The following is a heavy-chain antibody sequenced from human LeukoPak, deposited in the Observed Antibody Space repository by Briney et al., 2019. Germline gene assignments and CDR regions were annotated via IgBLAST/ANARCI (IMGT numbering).Heavy chain of an antibody. CDR2: ISYDGSNK. CDR3: ARGPVYDFWSGYVLSGYYYGMDV. V-gene: IGHV3-30-3*01. D-gene: IGHD3-3*01. CDR1: GFTFSSYA. Sequence: PRGSLRLSCAASGFTFSSYAMHWVRQAPGKGLEWVAVISYDGSNKYYADSVKGRFTISRDNSKNTLYLQINSLRAEDTAVYYCARGPVYDFWSGYVLSGYYYGMDVWGQGTTVTVSS. J-gene: IGHJ6*02.